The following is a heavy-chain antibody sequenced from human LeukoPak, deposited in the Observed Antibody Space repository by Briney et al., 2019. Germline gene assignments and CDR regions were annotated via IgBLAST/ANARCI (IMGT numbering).Heavy chain of an antibody. CDR2: IKQDGSEK. Sequence: PGGSLRLSCAASGFTFSSYWMSWVRQAPGKGLEWVANIKQDGSEKYYVDSVKGRFTISRDNAKNSLYLQMNSLRAEDTAVYYCARTDYGNYVESLEYYGMDVWRQGTTVTVSS. V-gene: IGHV3-7*05. J-gene: IGHJ6*02. CDR3: ARTDYGNYVESLEYYGMDV. CDR1: GFTFSSYW. D-gene: IGHD4-11*01.